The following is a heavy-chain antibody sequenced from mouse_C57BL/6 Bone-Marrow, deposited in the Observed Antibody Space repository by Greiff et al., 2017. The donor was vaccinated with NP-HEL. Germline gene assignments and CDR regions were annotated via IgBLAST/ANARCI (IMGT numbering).Heavy chain of an antibody. J-gene: IGHJ2*01. CDR1: GYTFTDYY. Sequence: EVKLQQSGPVLVKPGASVKMSCKASGYTFTDYYMNWVKQSHGKSLEWIGVINPYNGGTSYNQKFKGKATLTVDKSSSTAYIELNSLTSEDSAVYYCASYGGLVDYWGEGTTLTVSS. CDR2: INPYNGGT. V-gene: IGHV1-19*01. CDR3: ASYGGLVDY. D-gene: IGHD1-1*02.